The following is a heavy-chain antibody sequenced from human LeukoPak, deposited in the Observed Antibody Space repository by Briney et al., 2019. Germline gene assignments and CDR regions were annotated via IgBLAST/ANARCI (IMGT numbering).Heavy chain of an antibody. J-gene: IGHJ4*02. Sequence: SGGSLRLSCAASGFTFSRYSMNWVRQAPGKGPEWVSSISSSSSYRYYADSVKGRFTISRDNAKNSLHLQMNSLRAEDTAVYYCMSYAGRSDDYWGQGTLVTVSS. V-gene: IGHV3-21*01. CDR1: GFTFSRYS. CDR2: ISSSSSYR. CDR3: MSYAGRSDDY. D-gene: IGHD3-16*01.